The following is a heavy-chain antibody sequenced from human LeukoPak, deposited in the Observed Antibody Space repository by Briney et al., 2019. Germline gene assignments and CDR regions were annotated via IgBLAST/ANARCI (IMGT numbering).Heavy chain of an antibody. Sequence: WASVKVSCKASGYTFTSYGISWVRQAPGQGLEWMGWISAYNGNTNYAQKLQGRVTMTTDTSTSTAYMELRSLRSDDTAVYYCARDVMPMYYDFWSGYYRLDYWGQGTLVTVSS. D-gene: IGHD3-3*01. CDR1: GYTFTSYG. CDR3: ARDVMPMYYDFWSGYYRLDY. V-gene: IGHV1-18*01. J-gene: IGHJ4*02. CDR2: ISAYNGNT.